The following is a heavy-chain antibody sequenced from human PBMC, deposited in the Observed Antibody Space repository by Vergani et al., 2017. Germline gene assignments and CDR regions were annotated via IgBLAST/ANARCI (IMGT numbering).Heavy chain of an antibody. D-gene: IGHD2-21*01. CDR1: GGSISSYY. J-gene: IGHJ3*02. Sequence: QVQLQESGPGLVKPSETLSLTCTVSGGSISSYYWSWIRQPPGKGLEWIGYIYYSESTNYNPSLKSRVTISVDTSKNQFSLKLSSVTAADTAVYYCARDDLVNAFDIWGQGTMVTVSS. V-gene: IGHV4-59*01. CDR2: IYYSEST. CDR3: ARDDLVNAFDI.